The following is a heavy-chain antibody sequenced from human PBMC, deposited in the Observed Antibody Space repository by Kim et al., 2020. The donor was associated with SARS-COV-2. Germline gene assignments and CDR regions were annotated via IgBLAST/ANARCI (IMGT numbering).Heavy chain of an antibody. V-gene: IGHV3-20*01. CDR3: AKLGGSYFYHYGRDA. Sequence: GGSLRLACGASGFKFDDYGMAWVRQLPGKGLEWVSGINWVGGSFGYADSVKGRFNISRDNTKNIVYLQMNNVRVEDTALYHCAKLGGSYFYHYGRDAWG. J-gene: IGHJ6*02. CDR1: GFKFDDYG. D-gene: IGHD3-10*01. CDR2: INWVGGSF.